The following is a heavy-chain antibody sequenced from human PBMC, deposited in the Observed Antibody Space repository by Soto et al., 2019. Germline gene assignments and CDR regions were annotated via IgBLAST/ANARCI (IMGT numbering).Heavy chain of an antibody. CDR3: ASDYNAYQRQRVFDI. J-gene: IGHJ3*02. Sequence: QVQLVQSGAEVKKPGASVKVACKASGYSFNSYYMHWVRQAPGQGPEWMGVINPSGASTSYAQKFQGRVTMTRDTFTSTVYMELSSRRSEYTALYYCASDYNAYQRQRVFDIWGEGTVVTVSS. D-gene: IGHD3-10*01. CDR1: GYSFNSYY. CDR2: INPSGAST. V-gene: IGHV1-46*02.